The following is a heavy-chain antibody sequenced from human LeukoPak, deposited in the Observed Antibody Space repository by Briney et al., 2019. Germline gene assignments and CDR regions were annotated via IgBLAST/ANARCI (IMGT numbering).Heavy chain of an antibody. D-gene: IGHD3-10*01. CDR2: IYYSGST. J-gene: IGHJ4*02. CDR1: GGSISSYC. V-gene: IGHV4-59*01. CDR3: ARGAPNLWFGELSLPPITY. Sequence: SETLSLTCTVSGGSISSYCWSWIRQPPGKGLEWIGYIYYSGSTNYNPSLKSRVTISVDTSKNQFSLKLSSVTAADTAVYCCARGAPNLWFGELSLPPITYWGQGTLVTVSS.